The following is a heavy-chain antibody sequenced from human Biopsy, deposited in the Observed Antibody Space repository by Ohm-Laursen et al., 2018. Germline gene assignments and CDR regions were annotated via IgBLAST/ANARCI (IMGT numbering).Heavy chain of an antibody. V-gene: IGHV4-39*01. CDR3: ARHDGNGPFALDS. D-gene: IGHD5-24*01. J-gene: IGHJ4*02. CDR1: GGSISSGSNY. Sequence: SDTLSLTCTVSGGSISSGSNYWAWICQPPGKGLERIGSVYHSGTTYYSPSLKSRVTISVDTSKNQLSLKVTSVTAADTAAYYCARHDGNGPFALDSWGQGTLVTVSS. CDR2: VYHSGTT.